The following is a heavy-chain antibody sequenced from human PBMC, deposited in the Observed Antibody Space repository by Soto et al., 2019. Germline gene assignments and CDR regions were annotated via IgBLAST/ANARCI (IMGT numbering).Heavy chain of an antibody. CDR2: IIPIFGTA. Sequence: QVQLVQSGAEVKKPGSSVKVSCKASGGTFSSYAISWVRQAPGQGLEGMGGIIPIFGTANYAQKFQGRVTITADESTSTAYMELSSLRSEDTAVYYCARVRGAIYYDSSGYYAFDYWGQGTLVTVSS. V-gene: IGHV1-69*12. D-gene: IGHD3-22*01. J-gene: IGHJ4*02. CDR3: ARVRGAIYYDSSGYYAFDY. CDR1: GGTFSSYA.